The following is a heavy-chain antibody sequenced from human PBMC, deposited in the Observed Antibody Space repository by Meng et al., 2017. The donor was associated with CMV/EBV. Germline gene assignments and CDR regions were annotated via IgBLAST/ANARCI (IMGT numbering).Heavy chain of an antibody. D-gene: IGHD3-10*02. J-gene: IGHJ4*02. Sequence: SVKVSCKASGYTFTSYYMHWVRQAPGQGLEWMGGIIPIFGTANYAQKFQGRVTITTDESTSTAYMELSSLRSEDTAVYYCARDLSGDSPGSYYFDYWGQGTLVTVSS. CDR2: IIPIFGTA. CDR3: ARDLSGDSPGSYYFDY. CDR1: GYTFTSYY. V-gene: IGHV1-69*05.